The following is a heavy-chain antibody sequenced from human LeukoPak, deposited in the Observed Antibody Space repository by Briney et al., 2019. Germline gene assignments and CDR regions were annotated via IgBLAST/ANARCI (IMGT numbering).Heavy chain of an antibody. D-gene: IGHD6-19*01. CDR1: GGTFSSYA. J-gene: IGHJ4*02. CDR2: INPNTGGT. CDR3: ASGINYNSGWYGSFDS. Sequence: ASVKVSCKASGGTFSSYAISWVRQAPGQGLEWIGWINPNTGGTNYPQKFEGRVTMTRDTSISTAYMELTRLRSDDTAVYYCASGINYNSGWYGSFDSWGQGTLVTVSS. V-gene: IGHV1-2*02.